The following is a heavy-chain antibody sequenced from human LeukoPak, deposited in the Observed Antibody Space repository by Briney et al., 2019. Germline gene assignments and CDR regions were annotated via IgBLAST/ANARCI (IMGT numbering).Heavy chain of an antibody. D-gene: IGHD2-21*01. V-gene: IGHV1-2*02. J-gene: IGHJ4*02. CDR2: INPNSGDT. CDR1: GYTFTVYY. Sequence: ASVKVSCKASGYTFTVYYMHWVRQAPGQGLEWMGWINPNSGDTNYAQNFQGRVTMTRDTSVSTAYMELSRLRSDDTAVYYCARDLQARVALYSPDFWGQGTLVTVSS. CDR3: ARDLQARVALYSPDF.